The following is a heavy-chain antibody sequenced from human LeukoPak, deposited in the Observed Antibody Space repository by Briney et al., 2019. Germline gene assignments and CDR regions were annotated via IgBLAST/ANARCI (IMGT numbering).Heavy chain of an antibody. CDR3: ARGTRLVVVPAATKYYFDY. Sequence: ASVKVSCKASGYTFTSYDINWVRQATGQGLEWMGWMNPNSGNTGYAQKFQGRVTITRNTSISTAYMELSSLRSEDTAVYYCARGTRLVVVPAATKYYFDYWGQGTLVTVSS. CDR1: GYTFTSYD. D-gene: IGHD2-2*01. V-gene: IGHV1-8*03. CDR2: MNPNSGNT. J-gene: IGHJ4*02.